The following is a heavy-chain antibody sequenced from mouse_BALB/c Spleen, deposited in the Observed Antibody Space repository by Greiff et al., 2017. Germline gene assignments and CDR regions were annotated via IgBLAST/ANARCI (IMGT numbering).Heavy chain of an antibody. CDR3: SGRAAGMAY. D-gene: IGHD4-1*01. V-gene: IGHV14-3*02. J-gene: IGHJ3*01. CDR2: IDPANGNT. CDR1: GFNIKDTY. Sequence: EVQLVESGAELVKPGASVKLSCTASGFNIKDTYMHWVKQRPEQGLEWIGRIDPANGNTKYDPKFQGKATITADTSSNTAYLQLSSLTSEDTAVYYCSGRAAGMAYWGQGTLVTVSA.